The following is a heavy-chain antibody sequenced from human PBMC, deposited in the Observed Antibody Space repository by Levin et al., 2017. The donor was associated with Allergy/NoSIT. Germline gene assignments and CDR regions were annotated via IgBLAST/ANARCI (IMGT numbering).Heavy chain of an antibody. D-gene: IGHD5-12*01. J-gene: IGHJ6*02. Sequence: SCEASRFAFSKYTMHWVRQAPGKGLEWVAAILYDGSNNYYASSVKGRFTVSRDNSKNTLYLQMNSLRSEDTAVYYCASWLRAITTYYHYYGMDVWGQGTTVIVS. CDR2: ILYDGSNN. CDR1: RFAFSKYT. V-gene: IGHV3-30*04. CDR3: ASWLRAITTYYHYYGMDV.